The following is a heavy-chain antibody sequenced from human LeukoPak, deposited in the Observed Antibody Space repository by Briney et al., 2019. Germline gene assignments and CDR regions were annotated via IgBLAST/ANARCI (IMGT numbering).Heavy chain of an antibody. CDR2: INPNSGGT. Sequence: ASVKVSCKASGYTFTGYYMHWVRQAPGQGLEWMGRINPNSGGTNYAQKFQGRVTMTRDTSISTAYMEPSRLRSDDTAVYYCARGPGLVTPSDYYYYYGMDVWGQGTTVTVSS. CDR1: GYTFTGYY. D-gene: IGHD4-23*01. CDR3: ARGPGLVTPSDYYYYYGMDV. J-gene: IGHJ6*02. V-gene: IGHV1-2*06.